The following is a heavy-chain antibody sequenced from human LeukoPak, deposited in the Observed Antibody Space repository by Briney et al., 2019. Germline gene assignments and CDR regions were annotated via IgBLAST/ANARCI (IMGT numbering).Heavy chain of an antibody. CDR3: ARDRALRAYDYYGMDV. D-gene: IGHD3-10*01. Sequence: GGSLRPSCAASGFTFSSYAMHWVRQAPGKGLEWVAVISYDGSNKYYADSVKGRFTISRDNSKNTLYLQMNSLRAEDTAVYYCARDRALRAYDYYGMDVWGQGTTVTVSS. CDR1: GFTFSSYA. V-gene: IGHV3-30-3*01. J-gene: IGHJ6*02. CDR2: ISYDGSNK.